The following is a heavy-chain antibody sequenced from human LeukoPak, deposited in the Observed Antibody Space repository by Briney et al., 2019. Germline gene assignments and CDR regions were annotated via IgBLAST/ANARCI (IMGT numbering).Heavy chain of an antibody. V-gene: IGHV5-51*01. CDR3: ATTRGVAAAANVDY. CDR2: IYPGHSDT. Sequence: GESLKISCKGSGYSFRSYWIGWVSQMPGKGLEWKGIIYPGHSDTRDSPSFQGQVTLSADKSISTAYLQWSSLKASDTAMYYCATTRGVAAAANVDYWGQGTLVTVSS. D-gene: IGHD6-13*01. CDR1: GYSFRSYW. J-gene: IGHJ4*02.